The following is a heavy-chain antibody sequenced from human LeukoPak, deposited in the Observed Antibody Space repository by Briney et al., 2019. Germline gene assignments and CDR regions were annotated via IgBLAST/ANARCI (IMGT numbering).Heavy chain of an antibody. CDR3: GRGFAVVPAGLMDV. CDR2: IRYDGSNK. CDR1: GFTFSSYG. D-gene: IGHD2-2*01. J-gene: IGHJ6*03. V-gene: IGHV3-30*02. Sequence: GGSLRLSCAASGFTFSSYGMHWVRQAPGKGLEWVAFIRYDGSNKYYADSVKGRFTISRDNSKNTLYLQMNSLRVDDTAVYYCGRGFAVVPAGLMDVWGKGTTVTVSS.